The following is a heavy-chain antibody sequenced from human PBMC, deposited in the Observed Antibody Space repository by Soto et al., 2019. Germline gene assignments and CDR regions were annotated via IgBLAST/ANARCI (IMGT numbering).Heavy chain of an antibody. CDR3: ARGSYDSSGYYLYYFDY. CDR2: IIPIFGTA. Sequence: GASVKVSCKASGGTFSSYAISWVRQAPGQGLEWMGGIIPIFGTANYAQKFQSRVTITADKSTSTAYMELSSLRSEDTAAYYCARGSYDSSGYYLYYFDYWGQGTLVTVSS. V-gene: IGHV1-69*06. D-gene: IGHD3-22*01. CDR1: GGTFSSYA. J-gene: IGHJ4*02.